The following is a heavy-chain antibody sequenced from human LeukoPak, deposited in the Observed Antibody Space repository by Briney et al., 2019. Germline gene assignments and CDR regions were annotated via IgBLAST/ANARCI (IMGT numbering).Heavy chain of an antibody. CDR3: AKGSPNYLGELSPT. Sequence: GGSLRLSCAASGFTFDDYAMHWVRQAPGKGLEWVSGISWNSGSIGYADSVKGRFTISRDNAKNSLYLQMNSLRAEDTALYYCAKGSPNYLGELSPTWGQGTLVTVSS. D-gene: IGHD3-16*02. CDR2: ISWNSGSI. J-gene: IGHJ4*02. CDR1: GFTFDDYA. V-gene: IGHV3-9*01.